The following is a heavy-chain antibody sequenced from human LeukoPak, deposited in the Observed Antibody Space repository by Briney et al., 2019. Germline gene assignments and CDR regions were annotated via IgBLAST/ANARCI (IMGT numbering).Heavy chain of an antibody. CDR1: GYTFTSYY. D-gene: IGHD2-2*02. V-gene: IGHV1-46*01. Sequence: ASVKVSCKASGYTFTSYYMHWVRQAPGQGLEWMGIINPSGGSTSYAQKFQGRVTMTRDVSTSTVYMELSRLRSEDTAVYYCARDVVVVPAAIPEASCYYYYMDVWGKGTTVTVSS. CDR2: INPSGGST. J-gene: IGHJ6*03. CDR3: ARDVVVVPAAIPEASCYYYYMDV.